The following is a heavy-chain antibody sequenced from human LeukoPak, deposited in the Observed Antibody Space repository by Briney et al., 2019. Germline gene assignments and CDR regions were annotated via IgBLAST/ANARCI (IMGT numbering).Heavy chain of an antibody. D-gene: IGHD3-16*02. CDR2: ISSSGSTI. CDR1: GFTFSDYY. J-gene: IGHJ4*02. V-gene: IGHV3-11*01. CDR3: ARVAQPPHYDYVWGSYRYSYFDF. Sequence: GGSLRLSCAASGFTFSDYYMSWIRQAPGKGLEWVSYISSSGSTIYHADSVRGRFAISRDNAKNSLYLQMNSLRAEDTAVYYCARVAQPPHYDYVWGSYRYSYFDFWGQGTLVPVSS.